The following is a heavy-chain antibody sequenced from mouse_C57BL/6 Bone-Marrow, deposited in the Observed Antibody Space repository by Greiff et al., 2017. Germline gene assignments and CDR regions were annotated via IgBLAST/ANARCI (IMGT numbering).Heavy chain of an antibody. V-gene: IGHV5-6*01. Sequence: EVKLMESGGDLVKPGGSLKLSCAASGFTFSSYGMSWVRQTPDKRLEWVATISTGGSYTYYPDSVKGRFTISRDNAKNTLYLQMSSLKSEDTAMYDCARLSVYYGSSDGWFAYWGQGTLVTVSA. CDR3: ARLSVYYGSSDGWFAY. CDR1: GFTFSSYG. J-gene: IGHJ3*01. D-gene: IGHD1-1*01. CDR2: ISTGGSYT.